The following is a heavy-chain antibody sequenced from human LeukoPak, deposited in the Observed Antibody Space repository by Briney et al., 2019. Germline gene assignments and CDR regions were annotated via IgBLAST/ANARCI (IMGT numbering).Heavy chain of an antibody. J-gene: IGHJ4*02. CDR2: ISSNGGST. V-gene: IGHV3-64*01. CDR1: GFTFSSYA. CDR3: ATRPNYYYDGSGYFVY. Sequence: GGSLRLSCAASGFTFSSYAMHWVRQAPGKGLEYVSAISSNGGSTYYANSVKGRFTISRDNSKNMVYLQMNSLRAEDTAVYYCATRPNYYYDGSGYFVYWGQGTLVTVSS. D-gene: IGHD3-22*01.